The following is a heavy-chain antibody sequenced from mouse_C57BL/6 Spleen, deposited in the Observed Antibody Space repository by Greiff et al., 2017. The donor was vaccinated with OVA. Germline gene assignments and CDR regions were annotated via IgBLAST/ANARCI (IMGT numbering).Heavy chain of an antibody. V-gene: IGHV1-55*01. CDR1: GYTFTSYW. CDR2: IYPGSGST. CDR3: ARSRVITTVVGDY. Sequence: VQLQESGAELVKPGASVKMSCKASGYTFTSYWITWVKQRPGQGLEWIGDIYPGSGSTNYNEKFKSKATLTVDTSSSTAYMQLSSLTSEDSAVYYCARSRVITTVVGDYWGQGTTLTVSS. D-gene: IGHD1-1*01. J-gene: IGHJ2*01.